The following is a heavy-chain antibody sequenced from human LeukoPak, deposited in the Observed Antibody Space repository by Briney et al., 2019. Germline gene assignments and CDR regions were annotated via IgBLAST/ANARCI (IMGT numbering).Heavy chain of an antibody. J-gene: IGHJ4*02. Sequence: SETLSLTCTVSGGSISSGSYYWSWIRQPAGKGLEWIGRIYTSGSTNYNPSLKSRVTISVDTSKNQFSLKLSSVTAADTAVYYCARDVGEYYYDSSGSYYFDYWGQGTLVTVSS. CDR3: ARDVGEYYYDSSGSYYFDY. CDR1: GGSISSGSYY. V-gene: IGHV4-61*02. D-gene: IGHD3-22*01. CDR2: IYTSGST.